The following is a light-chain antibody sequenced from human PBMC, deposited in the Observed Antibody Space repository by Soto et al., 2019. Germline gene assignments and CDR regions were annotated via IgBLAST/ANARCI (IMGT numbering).Light chain of an antibody. Sequence: QLVLTQSPSASASLGASVNLTCTLSSGHSSYAIAWHQQQPEKGPRYLMKLYSDGSHTKGDGIPNRFSGSSSGAERYLTISSLQSEDEADYYCQTWGTGIGVFGGGTKVTVL. CDR2: LYSDGSH. V-gene: IGLV4-69*01. CDR3: QTWGTGIGV. J-gene: IGLJ3*02. CDR1: SGHSSYA.